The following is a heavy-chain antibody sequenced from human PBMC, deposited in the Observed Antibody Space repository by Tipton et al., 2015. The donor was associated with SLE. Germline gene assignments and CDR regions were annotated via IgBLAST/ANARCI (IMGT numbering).Heavy chain of an antibody. D-gene: IGHD6-6*01. CDR3: GRGSSSRDY. CDR2: IVGSDSST. J-gene: IGHJ4*02. CDR1: GFTFSGYT. V-gene: IGHV3-23*01. Sequence: SLRLSCAASGFTFSGYTMSWVRQAPGKGLEWVSVIVGSDSSTHYADSVKGRLSISRDNSKNTLYLQMNSLRVEDTAIYYCGRGSSSRDYWGQGTLVTVSS.